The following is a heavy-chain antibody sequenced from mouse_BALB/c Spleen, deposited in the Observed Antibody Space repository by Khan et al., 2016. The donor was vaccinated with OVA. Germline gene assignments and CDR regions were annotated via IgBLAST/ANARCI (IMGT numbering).Heavy chain of an antibody. CDR1: GFSLTSYG. Sequence: QMQLEESGPGLVAPSQSLSITCTVSGFSLTSYGIHWVRQPPGKGLEWLVVIWSDGSTNYNSVLKSRLSISKDSSKSQVFLKMNSLQTDDTAIYYCARWFDGYSSLYAMDYWGQGTSVTVSS. CDR2: IWSDGST. V-gene: IGHV2-6*02. D-gene: IGHD2-3*01. J-gene: IGHJ4*01. CDR3: ARWFDGYSSLYAMDY.